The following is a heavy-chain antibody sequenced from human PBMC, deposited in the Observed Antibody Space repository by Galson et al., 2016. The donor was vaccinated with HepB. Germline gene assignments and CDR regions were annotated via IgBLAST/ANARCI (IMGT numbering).Heavy chain of an antibody. J-gene: IGHJ4*02. D-gene: IGHD1-26*01. V-gene: IGHV3-21*01. CDR1: GFSFSSYS. CDR2: ISISTKYI. Sequence: SLRLSCAASGFSFSSYSMNWVRQAPGKGLEWVSSISISTKYIYYADSVKGRLTISRDNAKKSLYLQMNSLRAEDTAVYYCVRDSEIVGGNQDVDYWGQGTLVTVSS. CDR3: VRDSEIVGGNQDVDY.